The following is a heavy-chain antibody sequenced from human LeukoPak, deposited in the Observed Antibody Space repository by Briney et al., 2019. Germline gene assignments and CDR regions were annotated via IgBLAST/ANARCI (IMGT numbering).Heavy chain of an antibody. D-gene: IGHD6-19*01. Sequence: SDTLSLTCAVSGYSISSGYYWGWIRQPPGEVLEWIGVISNSGDTYYKPSLKSRLIISLDTFKNHFSLSLISVTAAETAVYYCARAPGSRWSDWGRGTLVTVSS. CDR3: ARAPGSRWSD. CDR2: ISNSGDT. V-gene: IGHV4-38-2*01. CDR1: GYSISSGYY. J-gene: IGHJ4*02.